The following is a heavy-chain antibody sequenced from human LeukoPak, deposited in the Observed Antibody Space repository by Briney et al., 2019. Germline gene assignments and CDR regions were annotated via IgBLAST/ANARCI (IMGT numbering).Heavy chain of an antibody. J-gene: IGHJ1*01. V-gene: IGHV3-66*01. Sequence: GGSLRLSCAASGFTVSNNYMSWVRQAPGKGREWVSDIYSGGSTFYADSVKGRFTISRDNSKNTLYLQMNSLRAEDTAVYYCASDSYSPEYFQHWGQGTLVTVSS. CDR3: ASDSYSPEYFQH. CDR1: GFTVSNNY. CDR2: IYSGGST. D-gene: IGHD2-15*01.